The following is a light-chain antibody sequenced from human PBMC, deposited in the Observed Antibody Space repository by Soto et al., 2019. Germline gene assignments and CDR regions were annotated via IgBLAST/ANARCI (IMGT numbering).Light chain of an antibody. Sequence: EIVITQMPVSLPVTPGEQASISCKSSRMLLYSHGYNYMDLYLQKPGQSPQLLIYFGSYRASGVPDRFSGSGSGTNFALRISRVETDDFGIYYCMQALQVPITFGQGPRLEIK. V-gene: IGKV2-28*01. CDR1: RMLLYSHGYNY. CDR2: FGS. J-gene: IGKJ5*01. CDR3: MQALQVPIT.